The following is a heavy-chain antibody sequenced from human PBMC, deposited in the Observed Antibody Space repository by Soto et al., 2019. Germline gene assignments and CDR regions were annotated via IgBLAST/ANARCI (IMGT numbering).Heavy chain of an antibody. Sequence: QVQLVQSGAEVKRPGSSVKVSCKASGDTFNFYSINWVRQAPGLGLEWMGRVNPIVSMSNYAQKLQGRVTMTADKSTSIGYMELSSLRSEDTAIYYCASSYGSGYRACDYWGQGALVTVSS. D-gene: IGHD3-10*01. CDR2: VNPIVSMS. J-gene: IGHJ4*02. V-gene: IGHV1-69*02. CDR3: ASSYGSGYRACDY. CDR1: GDTFNFYS.